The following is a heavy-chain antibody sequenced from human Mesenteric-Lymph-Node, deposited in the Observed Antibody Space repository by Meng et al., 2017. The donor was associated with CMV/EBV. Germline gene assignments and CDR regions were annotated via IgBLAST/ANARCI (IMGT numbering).Heavy chain of an antibody. V-gene: IGHV3-66*02. CDR2: IYSGVNT. J-gene: IGHJ4*02. D-gene: IGHD5-18*01. CDR3: ARGEYSYTYFDY. Sequence: GESLKISCAASGFTVSSTYMSWVRQAPGKGLEWVSVIYSGVNTYYADSVKGRFTISRDNSKNTLYLQMNSLRAKDTAVHYCARGEYSYTYFDYWGQGTLVTVSS. CDR1: GFTVSSTY.